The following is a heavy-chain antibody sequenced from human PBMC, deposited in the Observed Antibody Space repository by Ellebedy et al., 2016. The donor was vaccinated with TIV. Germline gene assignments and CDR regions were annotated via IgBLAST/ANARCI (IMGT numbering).Heavy chain of an antibody. Sequence: GGSLRLSXAVSGFTFSSHWMSWVRQAPGRGLERVANIKLDGSDKYYVDSVKGRFTISRDNAENSLYLQMNSLRAEDTAVYYCVRGGGSFDYWGQGTLVTVSS. CDR2: IKLDGSDK. D-gene: IGHD1-26*01. V-gene: IGHV3-7*03. CDR1: GFTFSSHW. J-gene: IGHJ4*02. CDR3: VRGGGSFDY.